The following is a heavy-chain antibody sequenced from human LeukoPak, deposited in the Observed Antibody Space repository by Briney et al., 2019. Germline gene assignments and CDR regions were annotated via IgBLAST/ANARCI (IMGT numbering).Heavy chain of an antibody. V-gene: IGHV3-21*01. J-gene: IGHJ6*03. CDR1: GFTFSSYS. CDR3: ARDLRGSSGSTYYYYYMDV. Sequence: GGSLRLSCAASGFTFSSYSMNWVRQAPGKGLEWVSSISSSSSYIYYADSVKGRFTISRDNAKNSLYLQMNSLRAEDTAVYYCARDLRGSSGSTYYYYYMDVWGKGTTATVSS. CDR2: ISSSSSYI. D-gene: IGHD6-19*01.